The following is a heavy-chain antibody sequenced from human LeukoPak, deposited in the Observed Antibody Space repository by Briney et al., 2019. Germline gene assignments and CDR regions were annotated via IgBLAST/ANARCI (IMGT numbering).Heavy chain of an antibody. V-gene: IGHV3-21*01. CDR2: ISSSSSYI. J-gene: IGHJ4*02. CDR3: ARDLQMITFGGVIFC. CDR1: GFTFSSYS. D-gene: IGHD3-16*02. Sequence: GGSLRLSCAASGFTFSSYSMNWVRQAPGKGLEWVSFISSSSSYIYYADSVKGRFTISRDNAKNSLYLQMNSLRAEDTAVYYCARDLQMITFGGVIFCWGQGTLVTVSS.